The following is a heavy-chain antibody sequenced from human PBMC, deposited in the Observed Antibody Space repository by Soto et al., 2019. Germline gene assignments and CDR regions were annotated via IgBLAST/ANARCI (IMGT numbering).Heavy chain of an antibody. CDR2: ISNSGST. CDR3: ARAVYSNHVY. CDR1: GASISSGSYY. J-gene: IGHJ4*02. Sequence: QVQLQESGPGLVKPSQTLSLTCTVSGASISSGSYYWSWIRQLPGKGLEWIGYISNSGSTYYNPFLKSRVTISVDTSKNQFSLRVSSVTAADTAVYYCARAVYSNHVYWGQGTLVTVSS. D-gene: IGHD4-4*01. V-gene: IGHV4-31*03.